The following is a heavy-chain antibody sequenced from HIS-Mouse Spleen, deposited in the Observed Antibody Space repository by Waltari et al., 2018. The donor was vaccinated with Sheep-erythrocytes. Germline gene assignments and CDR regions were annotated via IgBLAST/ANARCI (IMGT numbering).Heavy chain of an antibody. Sequence: QVQLVESGGGVVQPGRSLRLSCAASGFTFSSYGMPWVRQAPGKGLEWVAVISYDGSNKYYADSVKGRFTISRDNSKNTLYLQMNSLRAEDTAVYYCAKRYSGSYYYYYYYGMDVWGQGTTVTVSS. D-gene: IGHD1-26*01. V-gene: IGHV3-30*18. CDR2: ISYDGSNK. CDR3: AKRYSGSYYYYYYYGMDV. J-gene: IGHJ6*02. CDR1: GFTFSSYG.